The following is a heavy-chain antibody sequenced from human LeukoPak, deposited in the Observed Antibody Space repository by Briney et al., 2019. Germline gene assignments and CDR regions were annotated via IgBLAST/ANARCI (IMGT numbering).Heavy chain of an antibody. CDR3: ARGGYSGLTI. CDR2: INHSGST. D-gene: IGHD5-12*01. V-gene: IGHV4-34*01. J-gene: IGHJ3*02. CDR1: GGSFSGYH. Sequence: SETLSLTCAVYGGSFSGYHWSWIRQPPGKGLEWIGEINHSGSTNYNPSLKSRVTISVDTSKNQFSLKLSSVTAADTAVYYCARGGYSGLTIWGQGTMVTVSS.